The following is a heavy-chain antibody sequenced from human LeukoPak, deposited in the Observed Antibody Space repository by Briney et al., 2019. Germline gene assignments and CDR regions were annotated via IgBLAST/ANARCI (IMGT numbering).Heavy chain of an antibody. CDR2: MYISGTT. CDR3: VMRRGYDY. V-gene: IGHV3-53*01. Sequence: GGSLRLSCAASGFTVSTSSMNWARQAPGKGLEWGSVMYISGTTYYADSVKGRFTMSRDNSRNRLYLQMNSLRAEDTAVYYCVMRRGYDYWGQGTLVTVSS. CDR1: GFTVSTSS. D-gene: IGHD5-12*01. J-gene: IGHJ4*02.